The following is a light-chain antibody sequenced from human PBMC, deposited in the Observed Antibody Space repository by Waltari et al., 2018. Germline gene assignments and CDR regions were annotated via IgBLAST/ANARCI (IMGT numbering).Light chain of an antibody. V-gene: IGLV5-45*03. CDR1: SGINVGSYR. J-gene: IGLJ2*01. CDR3: MIGHNNAVV. Sequence: QAVLTQPSSLSASPGASASLTCTLRSGINVGSYRIYWYQQKPGSPPQYLLRYKSDSDKHHDPRGPIRFYGSIDASANARILLISGLHSDDETDYYCMIGHNNAVVFGGGTTLTVL. CDR2: YKSDSDK.